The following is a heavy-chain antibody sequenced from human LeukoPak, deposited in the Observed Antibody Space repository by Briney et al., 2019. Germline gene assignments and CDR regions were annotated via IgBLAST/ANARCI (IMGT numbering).Heavy chain of an antibody. J-gene: IGHJ4*02. CDR1: GFTFSSYA. Sequence: GGSLRLSCAASGFTFSSYAMSWVRQAPGKGLEWVSAISAGGGGTYYADSVRGRFTISRDSSKHTLYLQMNSLRAEDTAVYYCARDRSFLYYFDSWGQGTLVTVSS. CDR3: ARDRSFLYYFDS. V-gene: IGHV3-23*01. CDR2: ISAGGGGT.